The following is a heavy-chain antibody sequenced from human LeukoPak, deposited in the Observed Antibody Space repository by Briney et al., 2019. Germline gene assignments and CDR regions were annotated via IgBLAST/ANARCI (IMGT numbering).Heavy chain of an antibody. V-gene: IGHV1-69*05. CDR1: GGTFSSYA. J-gene: IGHJ5*02. CDR2: IIPIFGTA. Sequence: GSSVKVSCKASGGTFSSYAISWVRQAPGQGLEWMGGIIPIFGTANYAQKFQGRVTITTDESTSTAYMELSSLRSEDTAVYYCAEEQHLAPPHWFDPWGQGTLVTVSS. CDR3: AEEQHLAPPHWFDP. D-gene: IGHD6-13*01.